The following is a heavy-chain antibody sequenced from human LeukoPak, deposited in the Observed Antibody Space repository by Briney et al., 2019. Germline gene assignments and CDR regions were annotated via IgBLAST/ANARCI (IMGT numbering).Heavy chain of an antibody. CDR1: GFTFSDYH. CDR3: ARVFGVVIIDY. Sequence: GGSLRLSCGASGFTFSDYHMTWVRQAPGKGLEGGSYITNGGSTIHHADSVKGRFTISRDNAKSSLYLQMNSLRAEDTAVYYCARVFGVVIIDYWGQGTLVTVSS. D-gene: IGHD3-3*01. CDR2: ITNGGSTI. J-gene: IGHJ4*02. V-gene: IGHV3-11*04.